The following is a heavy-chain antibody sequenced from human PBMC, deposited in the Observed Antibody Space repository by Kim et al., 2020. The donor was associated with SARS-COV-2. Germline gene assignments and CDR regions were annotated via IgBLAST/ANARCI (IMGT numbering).Heavy chain of an antibody. V-gene: IGHV4-34*01. CDR3: ARVRYYYDHSSHAFDI. CDR1: GGSFSGYY. Sequence: SETLSLTCAVYGGSFSGYYWSWIRQPPGKGLEWIGEINHSGSTNYNPSLKSRVTISVDTSKNQFSLKLSSVTAADTAVYYCARVRYYYDHSSHAFDIWG. J-gene: IGHJ3*02. CDR2: INHSGST. D-gene: IGHD3-22*01.